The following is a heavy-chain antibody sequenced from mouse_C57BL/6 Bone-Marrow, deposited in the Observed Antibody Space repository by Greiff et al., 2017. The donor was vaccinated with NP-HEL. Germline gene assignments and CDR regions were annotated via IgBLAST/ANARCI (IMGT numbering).Heavy chain of an antibody. Sequence: VQLVESGPELVKPGASVKISCKASGYAFSSSWMNWVKQRPGKGLEWIGRIYPGDGDTNYNGKFKGKATLTADKSSSTAYMQLSSLTSEDSAVYFCARKGVDSSGYNYFDYWGQGTTLTVSS. J-gene: IGHJ2*01. CDR1: GYAFSSSW. D-gene: IGHD3-2*02. V-gene: IGHV1-82*01. CDR2: IYPGDGDT. CDR3: ARKGVDSSGYNYFDY.